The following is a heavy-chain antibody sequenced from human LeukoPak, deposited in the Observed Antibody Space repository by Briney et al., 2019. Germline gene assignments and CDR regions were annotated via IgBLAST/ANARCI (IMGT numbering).Heavy chain of an antibody. CDR3: AKDHSSGWFYFDY. Sequence: GRSLRLSCAASGFTFDDYAMHWVRQAPGKGLEWVSGISWNSGSIGYADSVKGRFTISGDNAKNSLYLQMNSLRAEDTALYYCAKDHSSGWFYFDYWGQGTLVTVSS. V-gene: IGHV3-9*01. D-gene: IGHD6-19*01. J-gene: IGHJ4*02. CDR1: GFTFDDYA. CDR2: ISWNSGSI.